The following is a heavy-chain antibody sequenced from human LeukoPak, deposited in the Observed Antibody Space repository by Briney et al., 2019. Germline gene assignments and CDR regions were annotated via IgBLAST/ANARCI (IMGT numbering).Heavy chain of an antibody. Sequence: SGPALVKPTQTLTLTCTFSGFSLTTSGASVSWIRQPPGKALEWLARIDWDDDKYYSTSLKTRLTISKDTSKNQVVLTMTNMDPIDAGTYFCARTYATRWPCENFDYWGQGALVTVSS. CDR1: GFSLTTSGAS. V-gene: IGHV2-70*11. CDR3: ARTYATRWPCENFDY. J-gene: IGHJ4*02. CDR2: IDWDDDK. D-gene: IGHD2-8*01.